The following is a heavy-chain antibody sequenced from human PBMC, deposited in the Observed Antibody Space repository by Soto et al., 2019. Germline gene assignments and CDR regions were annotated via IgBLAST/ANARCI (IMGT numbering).Heavy chain of an antibody. CDR2: IDPSDSYT. D-gene: IGHD3-10*01. CDR1: GYSFTSYW. J-gene: IGHJ3*02. Sequence: GESLKISCKGSGYSFTSYWISWVRRMPGKGLEWMGRIDPSDSYTNYSPSFQGHVTISADKSISTAYLQLSSLKASDTAMYYCASNYYGSGRGAFDIWGQGTMVTVSS. V-gene: IGHV5-10-1*01. CDR3: ASNYYGSGRGAFDI.